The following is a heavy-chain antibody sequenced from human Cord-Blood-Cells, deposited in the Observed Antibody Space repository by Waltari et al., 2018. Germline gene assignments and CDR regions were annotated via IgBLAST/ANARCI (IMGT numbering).Heavy chain of an antibody. J-gene: IGHJ4*02. CDR2: IIPIFGTA. Sequence: PGQGLEWMGGIIPIFGTANYAQKFQGRVTITADESTSTAYMELSSLRSEDTAVYYCARDQAAGYYSSSWYWWGQGTLVTVSS. V-gene: IGHV1-69*01. D-gene: IGHD6-13*01. CDR3: ARDQAAGYYSSSWYW.